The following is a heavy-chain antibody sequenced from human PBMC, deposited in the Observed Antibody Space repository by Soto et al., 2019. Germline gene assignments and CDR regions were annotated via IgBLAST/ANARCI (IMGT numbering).Heavy chain of an antibody. CDR3: ATDIVVVPAANDAFDI. CDR1: GFTFSSYG. CDR2: ISYDGSNK. Sequence: VQLVESGGGVVQPGRSLRLSCAASGFTFSSYGMHWVRQAPGKGLEWVAVISYDGSNKYYADSVKGRFTISRDNSNNTLYLQMNSLRAEDTAVYYCATDIVVVPAANDAFDIWGQGTMVTVSS. V-gene: IGHV3-30*03. J-gene: IGHJ3*02. D-gene: IGHD2-2*01.